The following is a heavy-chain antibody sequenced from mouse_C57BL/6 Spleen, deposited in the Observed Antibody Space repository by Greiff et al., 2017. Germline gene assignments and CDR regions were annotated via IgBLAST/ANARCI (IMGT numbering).Heavy chain of an antibody. CDR2: IYPRSGNT. Sequence: QVQLQQSGAELARPGASVKLSCKASGYTFTSYGISWVKQRTGQGLEWIGEIYPRSGNTYYNEKFKGKATLTADKSSSTAYIELRSLTSEDSAVYFCAREEIYDGYSYYFDYWGQGTTLTVSS. D-gene: IGHD2-3*01. V-gene: IGHV1-81*01. CDR3: AREEIYDGYSYYFDY. CDR1: GYTFTSYG. J-gene: IGHJ2*01.